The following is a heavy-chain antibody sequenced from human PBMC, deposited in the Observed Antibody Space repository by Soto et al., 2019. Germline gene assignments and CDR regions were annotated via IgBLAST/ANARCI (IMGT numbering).Heavy chain of an antibody. D-gene: IGHD3-3*01. CDR2: IIPIFGTA. Sequence: QVQLVQSGAEVKKPGSSVKVSCKASGGTFSSYAISWVRQAPGQGLEWMGGIIPIFGTANYAQKFQGRVTITADESTSTAYMELGSLRSEDTAVYYCARGYTIFGVVTSNYGMDVWGQGTTVTVSS. CDR3: ARGYTIFGVVTSNYGMDV. J-gene: IGHJ6*02. CDR1: GGTFSSYA. V-gene: IGHV1-69*01.